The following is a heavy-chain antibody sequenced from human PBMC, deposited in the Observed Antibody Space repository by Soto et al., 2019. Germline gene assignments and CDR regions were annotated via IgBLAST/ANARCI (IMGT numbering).Heavy chain of an antibody. CDR2: IIPIFGTA. D-gene: IGHD2-15*01. J-gene: IGHJ6*02. CDR1: VGAYSGYP. V-gene: IGHV1-69*01. CDR3: ASGYCSGGSCYYDYYYGMDV. Sequence: CKGSVGAYSGYPIGWGRQAPGQRLESMGGIIPIFGTANYAQKFQGRVTITADESTSTAYMELSSLRSEDTAVYYCASGYCSGGSCYYDYYYGMDVWGQGTTVTVSS.